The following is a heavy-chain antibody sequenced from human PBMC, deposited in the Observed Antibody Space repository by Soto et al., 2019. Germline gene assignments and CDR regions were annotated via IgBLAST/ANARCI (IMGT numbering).Heavy chain of an antibody. V-gene: IGHV1-18*04. CDR3: AREYYYDSSGYYSYFDY. J-gene: IGHJ4*02. CDR2: ISAYNGNT. Sequence: ASVNVSCKASGYTFTSYGISWVRQAPGQGLEWMGWISAYNGNTNYAQKLQGRVTMTTDTSTSTAYMELRSLRSDDTAVYYCAREYYYDSSGYYSYFDYWGQGTLVTVSS. CDR1: GYTFTSYG. D-gene: IGHD3-22*01.